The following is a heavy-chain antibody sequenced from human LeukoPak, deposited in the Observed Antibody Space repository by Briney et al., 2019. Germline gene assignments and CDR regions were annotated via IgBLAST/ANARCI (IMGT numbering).Heavy chain of an antibody. CDR2: INPSGGST. CDR1: GYTFTSYY. Sequence: ASVKVSCKASGYTFTSYYMHWVRRAPGQGLEWMGIINPSGGSTSYAQKFQGRVTMTRDTSTSTVYMELSSLRSEDTAVYYCARNGLTGSYKGGAFDIWGQGTMVTVSS. D-gene: IGHD3-9*01. J-gene: IGHJ3*02. V-gene: IGHV1-46*01. CDR3: ARNGLTGSYKGGAFDI.